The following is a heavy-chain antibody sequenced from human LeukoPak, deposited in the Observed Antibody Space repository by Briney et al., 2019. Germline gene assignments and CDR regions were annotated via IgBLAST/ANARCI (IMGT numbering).Heavy chain of an antibody. CDR2: INSDGSST. CDR3: AKIAIAVAGTGAGGDY. Sequence: GGSLRLSCAASGFTFSSYWMHWVRQAPGKGLVWVSRINSDGSSTSYADSVKGRFTISRDNSKNTLYLQMNSLRAEDTAVYYCAKIAIAVAGTGAGGDYWGQGTLVTVSS. CDR1: GFTFSSYW. J-gene: IGHJ4*02. V-gene: IGHV3-74*01. D-gene: IGHD6-19*01.